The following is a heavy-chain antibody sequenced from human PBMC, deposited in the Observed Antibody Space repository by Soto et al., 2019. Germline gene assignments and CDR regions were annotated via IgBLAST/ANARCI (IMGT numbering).Heavy chain of an antibody. CDR1: GFTFSSYS. D-gene: IGHD5-12*01. CDR2: ISSSSSYI. Sequence: EVQLVESGGGLVKPGGSLRLSCAASGFTFSSYSMNWVRQAPGKGLEWVSSISSSSSYIYYADSVKGRFTISRHNAKNTMYLQMNSPRAEDTAVYYCARDRRDGYNFDYWGQGTMVPVSS. V-gene: IGHV3-21*01. CDR3: ARDRRDGYNFDY. J-gene: IGHJ4*02.